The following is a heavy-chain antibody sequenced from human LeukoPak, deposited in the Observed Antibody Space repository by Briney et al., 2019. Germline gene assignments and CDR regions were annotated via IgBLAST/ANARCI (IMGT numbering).Heavy chain of an antibody. V-gene: IGHV4-4*07. CDR1: GGSISAYY. D-gene: IGHD3-10*02. CDR3: ATMFGESSDFDH. Sequence: PSETLSLTRVVSGGSISAYYWNWIRQPAGKGLEWIGRLHSSGETTSNPSLMSRATMSLDTSRNHFSLNLTSVTAADTAIYYCATMFGESSDFDHWGQGTLVTVSS. CDR2: LHSSGET. J-gene: IGHJ4*02.